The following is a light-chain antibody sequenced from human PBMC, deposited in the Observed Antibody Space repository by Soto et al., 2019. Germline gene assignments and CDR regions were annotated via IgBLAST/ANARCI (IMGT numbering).Light chain of an antibody. CDR1: SSDIGAYNY. Sequence: QSALTQPPSSSGSPGQSVTISCTGTSSDIGAYNYVSWYQQHPGKAPKLMILEVTKRPSGVPDRFSGSKSGNTASLTVSGLQAEDEADYYCFSFAGSTVLFGGGTTLTVL. J-gene: IGLJ2*01. CDR3: FSFAGSTVL. V-gene: IGLV2-8*01. CDR2: EVT.